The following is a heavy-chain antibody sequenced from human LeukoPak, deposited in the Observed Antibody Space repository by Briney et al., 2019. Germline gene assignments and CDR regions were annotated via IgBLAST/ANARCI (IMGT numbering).Heavy chain of an antibody. D-gene: IGHD3-10*01. J-gene: IGHJ6*02. CDR1: GGSISSSSYY. CDR2: IYYSGST. V-gene: IGHV4-39*01. Sequence: SETLSLTCTVSGGSISSSSYYWGWIRQPPGKGLEWIGSIYYSGSTYYNPSLKSRVTISVDTSKNQFSLKLSSVTAADTAVYYCARQAMVRGVPYYYYGMDVWGQGTTVTVSS. CDR3: ARQAMVRGVPYYYYGMDV.